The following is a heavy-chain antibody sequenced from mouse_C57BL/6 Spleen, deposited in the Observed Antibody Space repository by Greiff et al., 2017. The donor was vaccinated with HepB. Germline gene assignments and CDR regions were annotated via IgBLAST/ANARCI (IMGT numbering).Heavy chain of an antibody. Sequence: QVQLQQSGAELVRPGTSVKVSCKASGYAFTNYLIEWVKQRPGQGLEWIGVINPGSGGTNYNEKFKGKATLTADKSSSTAYMQLSSLTSEDSAVYVCARSTAQATAWFADWGQGTLVTVSA. V-gene: IGHV1-54*01. J-gene: IGHJ3*01. D-gene: IGHD3-2*02. CDR3: ARSTAQATAWFAD. CDR1: GYAFTNYL. CDR2: INPGSGGT.